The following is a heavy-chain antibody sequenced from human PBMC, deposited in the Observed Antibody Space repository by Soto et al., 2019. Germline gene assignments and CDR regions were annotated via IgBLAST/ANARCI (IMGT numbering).Heavy chain of an antibody. V-gene: IGHV4-34*01. CDR1: GGSFSGYY. J-gene: IGHJ3*02. CDR2: INHSGST. CDR3: ARDRGYCSGGSCYAFDI. Sequence: SETLSLTCAVYGGSFSGYYWSWIRQPPGKGLEWIGEINHSGSTNYNPSLKSRVTISVDTSKNQFSLKLSSVTAADTAVYYCARDRGYCSGGSCYAFDIWGQGTMVTVSS. D-gene: IGHD2-15*01.